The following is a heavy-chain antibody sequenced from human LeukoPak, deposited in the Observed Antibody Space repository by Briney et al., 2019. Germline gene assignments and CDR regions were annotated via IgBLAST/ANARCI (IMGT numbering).Heavy chain of an antibody. CDR2: ISSSSYI. Sequence: PGGSLRLSCAASGFTFSSYSMNWVRQAPGKGLEWVSSISSSSYIYYADSVKGRFTISRDNAKNSLYLQMNSLRAEDTAVYYCARHPGTPHFDYWGQGTLVTVSS. CDR1: GFTFSSYS. V-gene: IGHV3-21*01. D-gene: IGHD1/OR15-1a*01. J-gene: IGHJ4*02. CDR3: ARHPGTPHFDY.